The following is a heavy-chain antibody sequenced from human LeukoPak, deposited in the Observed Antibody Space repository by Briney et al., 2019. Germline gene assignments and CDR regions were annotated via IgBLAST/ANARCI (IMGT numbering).Heavy chain of an antibody. CDR3: ASTSGSTIYDYYYGMGV. Sequence: ASVKVSCKASGYTFTSYAMNWVRQAPGQGLEWMGWINTNTGNPTYAQGFTGRFVFSLDTSVSTAYLQISSLKAEDTAVYYCASTSGSTIYDYYYGMGVWGQGTTVTVSS. CDR1: GYTFTSYA. V-gene: IGHV7-4-1*02. CDR2: INTNTGNP. D-gene: IGHD1-26*01. J-gene: IGHJ6*02.